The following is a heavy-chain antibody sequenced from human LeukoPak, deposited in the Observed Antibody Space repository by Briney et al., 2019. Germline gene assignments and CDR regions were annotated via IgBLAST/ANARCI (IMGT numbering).Heavy chain of an antibody. J-gene: IGHJ5*02. CDR3: ARDPTIFGVVTWFDP. Sequence: ASVKVSYTAAGYTFTSYGISGGRQAPGQGGEGMGWMSAYNGTTNYAQKLQGSATMTTDPSTSTAYMELRSLRSDDTAVYYCARDPTIFGVVTWFDPWGQGTLVTVSS. CDR1: GYTFTSYG. CDR2: MSAYNGTT. D-gene: IGHD3-3*01. V-gene: IGHV1-18*01.